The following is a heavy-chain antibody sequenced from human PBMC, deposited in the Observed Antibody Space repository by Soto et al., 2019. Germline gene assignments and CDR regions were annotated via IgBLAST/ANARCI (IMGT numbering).Heavy chain of an antibody. Sequence: GGSLRLSCAASGFTFSSYGMHWVRQAPGKGLEWVAVIWYDGSNKYYADSVKGRFTISRDNSKNTLYLQMNSLRAEDTAVYYCARDIFRYSSSSGGFDYWGQGTLVTVSS. CDR3: ARDIFRYSSSSGGFDY. CDR1: GFTFSSYG. V-gene: IGHV3-33*01. D-gene: IGHD6-6*01. CDR2: IWYDGSNK. J-gene: IGHJ4*02.